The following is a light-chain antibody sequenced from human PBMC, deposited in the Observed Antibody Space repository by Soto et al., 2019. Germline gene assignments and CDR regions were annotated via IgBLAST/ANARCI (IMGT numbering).Light chain of an antibody. CDR2: GAS. V-gene: IGKV3-20*01. CDR3: QQYGRSPLLYT. Sequence: ENVLTQSPGTLSLSPGERATLSCRASQSVTSNFFALYQQKPGQAPRLLIYGASTRAAGVPDRFSGSGSGTDIDLTITILEPEDCAVYYCQQYGRSPLLYTFGQGTKLGVK. CDR1: QSVTSNF. J-gene: IGKJ2*01.